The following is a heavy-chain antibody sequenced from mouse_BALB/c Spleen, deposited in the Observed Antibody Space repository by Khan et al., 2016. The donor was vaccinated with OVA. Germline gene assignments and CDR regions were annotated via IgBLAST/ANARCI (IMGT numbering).Heavy chain of an antibody. Sequence: QVQLQQSGAELVRPGTSVNISCTASGDAFTNYWLGWVKQRPGHGLEWIGDIYPGSGNTYYNEKLKGKVTLTADTSSSTAYLQLINLTSEDSAVYFCARWGMDSWGQGTSVTVAS. V-gene: IGHV1-63*02. CDR2: IYPGSGNT. J-gene: IGHJ4*01. CDR1: GDAFTNYW. CDR3: ARWGMDS.